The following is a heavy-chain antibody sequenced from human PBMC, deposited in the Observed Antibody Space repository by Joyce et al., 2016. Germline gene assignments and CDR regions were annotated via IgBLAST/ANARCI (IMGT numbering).Heavy chain of an antibody. J-gene: IGHJ4*02. Sequence: EVQLMESGGGLVQPGGSLRLSCVASGFPFNRYAMNWVRQSPGKGLEWVESVSAGRSITGYADAVKGRFTISRDNSRDTMYLQMDSLRAEDTAVYFCAKAHRPTCSGATCYCFDNWGQGSLVAVSS. V-gene: IGHV3-23*01. CDR3: AKAHRPTCSGATCYCFDN. D-gene: IGHD2-2*01. CDR2: VSAGRSIT. CDR1: GFPFNRYA.